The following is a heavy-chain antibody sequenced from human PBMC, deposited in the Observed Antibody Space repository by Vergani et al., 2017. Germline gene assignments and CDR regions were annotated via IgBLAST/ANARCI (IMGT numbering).Heavy chain of an antibody. J-gene: IGHJ3*02. CDR3: ARNPYCGGDCYSDAFDI. CDR2: IYYSGST. V-gene: IGHV4-59*01. Sequence: QVQLQESGPGLVKPSETLSLTCTVFGGSISSYYWSWIRQPPGKGLEWIGYIYYSGSTNYNPSLKSRVTISVDTSKNQFSLKLGSVTAADTAVYYCARNPYCGGDCYSDAFDIWGQGTMVTVSS. D-gene: IGHD2-21*02. CDR1: GGSISSYY.